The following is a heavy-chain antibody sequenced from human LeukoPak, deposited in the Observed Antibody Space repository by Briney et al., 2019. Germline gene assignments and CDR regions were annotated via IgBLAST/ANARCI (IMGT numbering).Heavy chain of an antibody. D-gene: IGHD6-13*01. V-gene: IGHV3-48*04. CDR1: EFTFVRYA. J-gene: IGHJ6*03. CDR2: ISSSSFKI. CDR3: VRDPSYGSSWYYYMDV. Sequence: GGSLRLSCAASEFTFVRYAMNWVRQAPGKGLEWVSYISSSSFKIGYADSVKGRFTISGDNSKNSLYLQMDSLRVEDTAVYYCVRDPSYGSSWYYYMDVWGKGTTVTVSS.